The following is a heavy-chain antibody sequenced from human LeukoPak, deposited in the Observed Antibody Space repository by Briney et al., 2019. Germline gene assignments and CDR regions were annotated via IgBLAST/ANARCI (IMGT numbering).Heavy chain of an antibody. J-gene: IGHJ5*02. Sequence: ASVKVSCKAAGYTFTSYYMHWVRQAPGQGLEWMGIINPSGGSTSYAQKFQGRVTMTRDMSTSTDYMELSSLRSEDTAVYYCARDNSVEDTAWWFDPWGQGTLVTVSS. V-gene: IGHV1-46*01. CDR1: GYTFTSYY. D-gene: IGHD4-23*01. CDR2: INPSGGST. CDR3: ARDNSVEDTAWWFDP.